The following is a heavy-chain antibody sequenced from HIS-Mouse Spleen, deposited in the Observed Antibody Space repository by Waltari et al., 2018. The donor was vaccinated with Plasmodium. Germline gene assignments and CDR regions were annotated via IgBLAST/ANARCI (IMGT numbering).Heavy chain of an antibody. V-gene: IGHV4-59*01. J-gene: IGHJ4*02. CDR3: ARGYDFWSGYSPYFDY. Sequence: QVQLQESGPGLVKPSETLSLTCTVSGGSISSYYWSWIRQPPGKGLELIGYIYYSGSTNDNPSLKGLVTISVDTSKNQFSLKLSSVTAADTAVYYCARGYDFWSGYSPYFDYWGQGTLVTVSS. CDR2: IYYSGST. D-gene: IGHD3-3*01. CDR1: GGSISSYY.